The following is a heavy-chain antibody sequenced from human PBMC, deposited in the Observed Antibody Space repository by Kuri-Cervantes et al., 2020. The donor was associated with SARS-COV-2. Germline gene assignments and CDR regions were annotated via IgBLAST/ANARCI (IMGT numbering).Heavy chain of an antibody. D-gene: IGHD4-17*01. J-gene: IGHJ3*02. CDR3: ARRSRPYGDDDAFDI. Sequence: GESLKISCKGSGYSFTSYWIGWVRQMPGKGLGWMGIIYPGDSDTRYSPSFQGQVTISADKSISTAYLQWSSLKASDTAMYYCARRSRPYGDDDAFDIWGQGTMVTVSS. CDR1: GYSFTSYW. V-gene: IGHV5-51*01. CDR2: IYPGDSDT.